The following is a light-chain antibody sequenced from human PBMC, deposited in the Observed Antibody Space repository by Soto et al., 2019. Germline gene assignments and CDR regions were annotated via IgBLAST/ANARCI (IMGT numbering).Light chain of an antibody. V-gene: IGLV2-23*01. J-gene: IGLJ3*02. CDR3: CLYAGSSTLV. CDR2: EGS. CDR1: SSDVGSYNL. Sequence: QSALTQPASVSGSPGQSITISCTGTSSDVGSYNLVSWYQQHPDKTPKLIIYEGSKRPSGVSDRFSGSKSGNTASLTISGLQAEDEADYYCCLYAGSSTLVFGGGTKVTVL.